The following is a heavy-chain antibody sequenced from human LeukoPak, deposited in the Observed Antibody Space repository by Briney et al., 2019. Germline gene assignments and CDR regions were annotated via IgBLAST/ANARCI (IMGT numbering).Heavy chain of an antibody. J-gene: IGHJ5*02. V-gene: IGHV4-30-4*01. CDR1: GGSISSGDYY. Sequence: PSETLSLTCTVSGGSISSGDYYWSWIRQPPGKGLEWIAYMYYSGSTYYNPSLKSRVTMSAGTSKNQLSLKLGSVTAADTAVYYCARPYYYDSRIDPWGQGILVTVSS. CDR2: MYYSGST. D-gene: IGHD3-22*01. CDR3: ARPYYYDSRIDP.